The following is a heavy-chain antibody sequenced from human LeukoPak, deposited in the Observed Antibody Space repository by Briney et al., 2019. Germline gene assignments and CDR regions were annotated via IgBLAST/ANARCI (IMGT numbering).Heavy chain of an antibody. D-gene: IGHD5-12*01. CDR2: IIPIFDTA. V-gene: IGHV1-69*06. Sequence: SVKVSCKASGNTFTSYAINWVRQAPGQGLEWMGRIIPIFDTANYAQKFQGRVTITADKSTSTAYMELSGLRSEDTAVYYCARDDGSGYCPAGYWGQGTLVTVSS. CDR1: GNTFTSYA. J-gene: IGHJ4*02. CDR3: ARDDGSGYCPAGY.